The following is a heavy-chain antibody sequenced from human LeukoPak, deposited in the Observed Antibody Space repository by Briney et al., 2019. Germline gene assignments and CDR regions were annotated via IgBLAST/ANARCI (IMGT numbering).Heavy chain of an antibody. D-gene: IGHD3-22*01. Sequence: PGGSLGLSCAASGFTFSRYWMSWVRQAPGKGLEWVANIKQDGSEKYYVDSVKGRFTISRDNAKNSLYLQMNSLRAGDTAVYYCARGGWLPDYWGQGTLVTVSS. J-gene: IGHJ4*02. CDR3: ARGGWLPDY. V-gene: IGHV3-7*01. CDR1: GFTFSRYW. CDR2: IKQDGSEK.